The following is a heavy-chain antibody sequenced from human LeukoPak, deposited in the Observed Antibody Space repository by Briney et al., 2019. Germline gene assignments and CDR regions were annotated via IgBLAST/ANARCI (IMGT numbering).Heavy chain of an antibody. V-gene: IGHV3-23*01. CDR3: AKKWGVGTTTLDYFDY. Sequence: GGSLRLSCAASGFTFSNYAMSWVRQAPGKGLEWVSGISGSGGSTYYADSVKGRFTISRDNSKNTLYLQMNSLTDEDTAVYYCAKKWGVGTTTLDYFDYWGQGTLVTVSS. CDR1: GFTFSNYA. J-gene: IGHJ4*02. CDR2: ISGSGGST. D-gene: IGHD1-26*01.